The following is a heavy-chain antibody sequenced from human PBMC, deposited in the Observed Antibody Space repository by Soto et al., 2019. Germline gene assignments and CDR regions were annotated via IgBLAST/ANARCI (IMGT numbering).Heavy chain of an antibody. CDR1: GFTFSNAW. D-gene: IGHD3-3*01. Sequence: GGSLRLSCAASGFTFSNAWMSWVRQAPGKGLEWVGRIKSKTDGGTTDYAAPVKGRFTISRDDSKNTLYLQMNSLKTEDTAVYYCTTASSYYDFWSGYPGAFDIWGQGTMVTVSS. CDR3: TTASSYYDFWSGYPGAFDI. V-gene: IGHV3-15*01. CDR2: IKSKTDGGTT. J-gene: IGHJ3*02.